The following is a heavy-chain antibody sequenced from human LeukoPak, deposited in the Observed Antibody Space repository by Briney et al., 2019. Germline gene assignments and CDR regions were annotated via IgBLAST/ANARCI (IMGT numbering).Heavy chain of an antibody. Sequence: SETLSLTCSVSGGSISDYYWSWIRQPAGKGLEWIGRIYSSGSTNYNPSLTSRVTMSVDTSNDQFSLMLSSVTAADTAVYYCARDRHGYRVSDYFDFWGQGALVTVSS. CDR1: GGSISDYY. CDR3: ARDRHGYRVSDYFDF. V-gene: IGHV4-4*07. D-gene: IGHD6-13*01. CDR2: IYSSGST. J-gene: IGHJ4*02.